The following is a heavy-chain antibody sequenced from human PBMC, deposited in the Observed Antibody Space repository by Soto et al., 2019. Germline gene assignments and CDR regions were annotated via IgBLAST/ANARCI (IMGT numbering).Heavy chain of an antibody. CDR1: GDTSTNYH. V-gene: IGHV1-46*01. CDR3: AREGVSMFVFDY. Sequence: QVQLVQSGAEVKKPGASVKVSCKASGDTSTNYHVHWARQAPGQGLEWMGIINPSGVTISYAQKFQGRLTMTRDTSTSTVYMELTTLRSEDKAVYYCAREGVSMFVFDYWGQGTLFTVSS. D-gene: IGHD3-10*02. J-gene: IGHJ4*02. CDR2: INPSGVTI.